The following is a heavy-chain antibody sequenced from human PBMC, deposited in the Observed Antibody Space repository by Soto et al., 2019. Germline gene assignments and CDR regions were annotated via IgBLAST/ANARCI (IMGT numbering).Heavy chain of an antibody. CDR3: ARDSPYYYDSSGYSFDY. Sequence: GASVKVSCKASGYTFTGYYMHWVRQAPGQGLEWMGWINPNSGGTNYAQKFQGRVTMTRDTSISTAYMELSRLRSDDTAVYYCARDSPYYYDSSGYSFDYWGQGXLVTVYS. CDR1: GYTFTGYY. CDR2: INPNSGGT. J-gene: IGHJ4*02. V-gene: IGHV1-2*02. D-gene: IGHD3-22*01.